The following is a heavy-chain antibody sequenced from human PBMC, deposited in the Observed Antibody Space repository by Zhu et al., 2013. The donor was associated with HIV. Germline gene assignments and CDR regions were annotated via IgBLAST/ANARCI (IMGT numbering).Heavy chain of an antibody. Sequence: QVQLVQSGAEVKKPGASVKVSCKASGYTFGIYGISWVRQAPGQGLEWMGWVSAYSGSTNYPQKLQGRVTLTTDTSTSTASMELRSLRSDDTAVYYCVRDSSVEYSSSPSAFDIWGQGTLVTVSS. CDR1: GYTFGIYG. J-gene: IGHJ3*02. D-gene: IGHD5-12*01. V-gene: IGHV1-18*01. CDR2: VSAYSGST. CDR3: VRDSSVEYSSSPSAFDI.